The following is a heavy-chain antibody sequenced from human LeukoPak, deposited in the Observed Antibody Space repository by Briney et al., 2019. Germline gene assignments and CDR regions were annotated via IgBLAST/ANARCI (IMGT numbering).Heavy chain of an antibody. CDR1: GLTFNNYA. CDR3: ARDYADYVGYFFFDY. D-gene: IGHD4-17*01. CDR2: ISGGGETT. Sequence: GGSLRLSCAASGLTFNNYAMNWVRQAPGKGLEWVSFISGGGETTYYADSAKGRFTISRDNSQNTLYLQMNSLRAEDTAVYYCARDYADYVGYFFFDYWGQGTLVTVSS. V-gene: IGHV3-23*01. J-gene: IGHJ4*02.